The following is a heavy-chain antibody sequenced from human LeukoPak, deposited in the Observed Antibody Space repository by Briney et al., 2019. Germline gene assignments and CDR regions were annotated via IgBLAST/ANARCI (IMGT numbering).Heavy chain of an antibody. Sequence: SETLSLTCTVSGYSISSGYYWGWIRQPPGKGLEWIGSIYHSGSTYYNPSLKSRVTISVDTSKNQFSLKLSSVTAADTAVYYCARDPAVGATCWGQGTLVTVSS. D-gene: IGHD1-26*01. V-gene: IGHV4-38-2*02. CDR3: ARDPAVGATC. J-gene: IGHJ4*02. CDR1: GYSISSGYY. CDR2: IYHSGST.